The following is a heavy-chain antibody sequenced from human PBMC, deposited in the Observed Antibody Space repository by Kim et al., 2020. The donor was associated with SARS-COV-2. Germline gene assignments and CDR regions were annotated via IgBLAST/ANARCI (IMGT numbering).Heavy chain of an antibody. J-gene: IGHJ6*02. V-gene: IGHV4-59*08. CDR3: ASTLEIAAAGTGMDV. Sequence: SETLSLTCTVSGGSISSYYWSWIRQPPGKGLEWIGYIYYSGSTNYNPSLTSRVTISVDTSKNQFSLKLSSVTAADTAVYYCASTLEIAAAGTGMDVWGQGTTVTVSS. CDR2: IYYSGST. CDR1: GGSISSYY. D-gene: IGHD6-13*01.